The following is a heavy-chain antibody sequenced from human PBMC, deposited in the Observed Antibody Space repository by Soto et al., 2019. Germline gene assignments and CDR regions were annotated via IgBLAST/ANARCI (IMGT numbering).Heavy chain of an antibody. D-gene: IGHD6-19*01. CDR2: ISGSGDST. CDR1: GFTFSTYA. CDR3: AKERSSGWSLDY. V-gene: IGHV3-23*01. Sequence: EVQLLESGGGLVQPGGSLRLSCAASGFTFSTYAMNWVRQAPGKGLEWVSGISGSGDSTYYADSVKGRFTVSRDNSKNALYLQRNSLRAGDTAVFYCAKERSSGWSLDYWGQGTLVTVSS. J-gene: IGHJ4*02.